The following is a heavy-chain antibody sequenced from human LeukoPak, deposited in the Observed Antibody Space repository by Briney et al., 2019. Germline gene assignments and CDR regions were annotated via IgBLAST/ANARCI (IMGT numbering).Heavy chain of an antibody. D-gene: IGHD3-22*01. CDR1: GYTFTGYY. CDR3: ARELVFGDSSGYYDY. J-gene: IGHJ4*02. Sequence: EASVKVSCKASGYTFTGYYMHWVRQAPGQGLEWMGWINPNSGGTNYAQKFQGRVTMTRDTSISTAYMELSRLRSDDTAVYYCARELVFGDSSGYYDYWGQGTLVTVSS. V-gene: IGHV1-2*02. CDR2: INPNSGGT.